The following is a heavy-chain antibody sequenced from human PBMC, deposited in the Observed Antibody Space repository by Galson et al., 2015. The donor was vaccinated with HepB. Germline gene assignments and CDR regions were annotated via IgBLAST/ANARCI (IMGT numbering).Heavy chain of an antibody. Sequence: SLRLSCAASGFSFSSYSMNWVRQAPGKGLEWVSYISLSSSTRYYADSVKGRFTISRDNAKNSLYLQMNSLRDEDTAVYYCARVFLGGDAFDIWGQGTMVTVSS. CDR3: ARVFLGGDAFDI. J-gene: IGHJ3*02. V-gene: IGHV3-48*02. D-gene: IGHD1-26*01. CDR1: GFSFSSYS. CDR2: ISLSSSTR.